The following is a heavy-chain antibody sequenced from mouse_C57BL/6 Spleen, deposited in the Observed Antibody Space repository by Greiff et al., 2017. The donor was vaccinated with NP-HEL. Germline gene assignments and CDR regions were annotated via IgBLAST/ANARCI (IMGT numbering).Heavy chain of an antibody. CDR2: IYPGDGDT. CDR1: GYAFSSSW. J-gene: IGHJ2*01. D-gene: IGHD1-1*01. Sequence: QVHVKQSGPELVKPGASVKISCKASGYAFSSSWMNWVKQRPGKGLEWIGRIYPGDGDTNYNGKFKGKATLTADKSSSTAYMQLSSLTSEDSAVYFCARGSFSPKDYWGQGTTLTVSS. V-gene: IGHV1-82*01. CDR3: ARGSFSPKDY.